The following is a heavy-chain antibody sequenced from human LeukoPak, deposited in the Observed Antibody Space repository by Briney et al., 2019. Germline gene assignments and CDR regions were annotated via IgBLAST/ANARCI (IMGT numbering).Heavy chain of an antibody. V-gene: IGHV3-53*01. CDR3: ARRPGN. CDR1: GFTFRSYV. D-gene: IGHD1-14*01. J-gene: IGHJ4*02. CDR2: IYSGGAI. Sequence: GGSLRLSCVASGFTFRSYVMSWVRQAPGKGLEWVSLIYSGGAIRYADSVKGRFTISRDSSKNTLFLQMNDLTVEDTARYYCARRPGNWGQGILVTVSS.